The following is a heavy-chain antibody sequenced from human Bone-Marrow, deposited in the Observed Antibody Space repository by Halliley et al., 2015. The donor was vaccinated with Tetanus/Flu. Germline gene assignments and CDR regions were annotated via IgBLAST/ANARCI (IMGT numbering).Heavy chain of an antibody. V-gene: IGHV3-49*04. J-gene: IGHJ4*02. CDR1: GFTFGDYV. CDR3: SRDVEMATIWGLGY. Sequence: SLRLSCTASGFTFGDYVMSWVRQATGKGLEWVGFIRTKVYGGTTEYAASVKGRFTISRDDSKSIAYLQLNSLKTDDTGVYYCSRDVEMATIWGLGYWGQGTLVPISS. D-gene: IGHD5-12*01. CDR2: IRTKVYGGTT.